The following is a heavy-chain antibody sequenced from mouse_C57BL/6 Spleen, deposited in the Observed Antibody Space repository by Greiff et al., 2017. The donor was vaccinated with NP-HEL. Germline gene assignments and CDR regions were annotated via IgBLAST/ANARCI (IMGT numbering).Heavy chain of an antibody. J-gene: IGHJ4*01. CDR1: GYTFTSYW. D-gene: IGHD2-4*01. Sequence: VQLKESGAELVKPGASVKLSCKASGYTFTSYWMHWVKQRPGRGLEWIGRIDPNSGGTKYNEKFKSKATLTVDKPSSTAYMQLSSLTSEDSAVYYCARPYDYDDYAMDYWGQGTSVTVSS. V-gene: IGHV1-72*01. CDR3: ARPYDYDDYAMDY. CDR2: IDPNSGGT.